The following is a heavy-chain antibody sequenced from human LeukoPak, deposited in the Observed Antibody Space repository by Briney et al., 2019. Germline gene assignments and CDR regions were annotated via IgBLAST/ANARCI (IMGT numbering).Heavy chain of an antibody. CDR1: GYRFTSYG. CDR2: IRAYNGNT. V-gene: IGHV1-18*01. J-gene: IGHJ6*03. D-gene: IGHD2-2*01. CDR3: ARAVVVPAAMRRYYYYMDV. Sequence: ASVKVSCKASGYRFTSYGISWVRQAPGQGLEWMGWIRAYNGNTNYAQKLQGRVTMTTDTSTSTAYMELRSLRSDDTAVYYCARAVVVPAAMRRYYYYMDVWGKGTTVTISS.